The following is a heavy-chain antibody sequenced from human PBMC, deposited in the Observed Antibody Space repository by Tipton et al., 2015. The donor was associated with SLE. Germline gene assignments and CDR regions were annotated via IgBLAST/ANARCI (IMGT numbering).Heavy chain of an antibody. J-gene: IGHJ3*02. CDR1: GGSISSYY. Sequence: TLSLTCTVSGGSISSYYWSWIRQPPGKGLEWIGYIYYSGSTNYNPSLKSRVTISVDTSKNQFSLKLSSVTAADTAVYYCARVRGGSGALDIWGQGTMVTVPS. CDR2: IYYSGST. D-gene: IGHD3-10*01. V-gene: IGHV4-59*12. CDR3: ARVRGGSGALDI.